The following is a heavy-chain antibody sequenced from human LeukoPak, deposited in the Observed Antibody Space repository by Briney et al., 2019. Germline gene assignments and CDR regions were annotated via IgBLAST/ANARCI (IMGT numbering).Heavy chain of an antibody. Sequence: SETLSLTCTVSGVSISGFYWNWIRQPPRKGLEWVGYSHTGGSISSNPSLNSRVAFSMDTSKNQVSLRLDSVTATDTAVYYCARRRGGFGEGEFDYWGQGIPVTVST. D-gene: IGHD3-10*01. CDR3: ARRRGGFGEGEFDY. CDR1: GVSISGFY. J-gene: IGHJ4*02. V-gene: IGHV4-4*08. CDR2: SHTGGSI.